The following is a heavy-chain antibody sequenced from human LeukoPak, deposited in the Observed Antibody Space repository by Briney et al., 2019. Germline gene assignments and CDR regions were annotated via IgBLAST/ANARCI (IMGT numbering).Heavy chain of an antibody. CDR3: ARGYDFWSGYYLRGAFDI. Sequence: ASVKVSCKASGYTFTSYDINWVRQATGQGLEWMGWMNPNSGNTGYAQKFQGRVTITRNTSISTAYMELSSLRSEDTAVYYCARGYDFWSGYYLRGAFDIWGQGTMVTVSS. CDR1: GYTFTSYD. V-gene: IGHV1-8*03. D-gene: IGHD3-3*01. CDR2: MNPNSGNT. J-gene: IGHJ3*02.